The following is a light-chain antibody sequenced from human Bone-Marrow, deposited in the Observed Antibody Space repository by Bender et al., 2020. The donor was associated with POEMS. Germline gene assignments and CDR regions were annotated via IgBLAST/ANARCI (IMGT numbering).Light chain of an antibody. CDR2: EVS. Sequence: QSALTQPRSVSGSPGQSVTISCTGTSNDVGGYNYVSWYQQHPGKAPKLMIYEVSKRPSGVPDRFSGSKSGNTASLTVSGLQAEDEADYYCSSYAGSNNLFVFGTGTKVTVL. CDR3: SSYAGSNNLFV. J-gene: IGLJ1*01. CDR1: SNDVGGYNY. V-gene: IGLV2-8*01.